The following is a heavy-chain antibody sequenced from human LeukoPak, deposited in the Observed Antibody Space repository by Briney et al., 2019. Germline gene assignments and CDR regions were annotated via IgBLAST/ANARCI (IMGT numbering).Heavy chain of an antibody. CDR2: IYYIGTT. J-gene: IGHJ4*02. CDR1: GDSVSSSVYH. D-gene: IGHD2-2*01. CDR3: ARSQATAMVSDY. V-gene: IGHV4-39*01. Sequence: ETLALTCTVSGDSVSSSVYHWGWIRQPPGKGLGWIGSIYYIGTTYYNPSLKSRVNISVDTSKNQFSLKLSSVTAADTAVYYCARSQATAMVSDYWGQGTLVTVSS.